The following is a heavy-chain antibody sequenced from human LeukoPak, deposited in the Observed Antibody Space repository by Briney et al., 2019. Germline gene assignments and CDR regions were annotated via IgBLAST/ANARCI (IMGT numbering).Heavy chain of an antibody. J-gene: IGHJ4*02. CDR3: SRDGGGSYINDY. CDR2: VRSKVFDVTT. V-gene: IGHV3-49*03. D-gene: IGHD1-26*01. CDR1: GFTFGDYA. Sequence: GGSLRLSCAASGFTFGDYAMSWFCQAPGKGLEWVGLVRSKVFDVTTEYAASVKGRFTISRDDSKSIAYLQMNSLKTEDTAVYYCSRDGGGSYINDYWGQGTLVTVSS.